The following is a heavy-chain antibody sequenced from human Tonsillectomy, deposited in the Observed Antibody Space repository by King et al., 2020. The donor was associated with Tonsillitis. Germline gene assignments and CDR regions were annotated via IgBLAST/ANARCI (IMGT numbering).Heavy chain of an antibody. D-gene: IGHD2-2*01. V-gene: IGHV1-3*03. CDR2: INAAIGDT. CDR1: GSTFSDYS. Sequence: VQSGAEVKKPGASVKVSCKASGSTFSDYSMHWVRQAPGKGLEWMGWINAAIGDTKYSQKFQGRVTITKDTSATTASMELASLTSEDTAVFYCARAPLVVPADIYCWGQGTPLTVSS. J-gene: IGHJ4*02. CDR3: ARAPLVVPADIYC.